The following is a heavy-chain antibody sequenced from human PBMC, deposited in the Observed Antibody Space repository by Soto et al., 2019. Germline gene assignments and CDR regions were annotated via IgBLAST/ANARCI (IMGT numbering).Heavy chain of an antibody. CDR3: ARDPTPPDY. J-gene: IGHJ4*02. Sequence: QVQLVQSVAEVKKPGASVKVSCKASGYTFASYAITWMRPAPGQGLEWMGWISAYNRNTNYAQKLQGRIPMTTDTSTSTAYMELRRLSSHDTAVYYCARDPTPPDYWGQGNLVTVSS. CDR1: GYTFASYA. CDR2: ISAYNRNT. V-gene: IGHV1-18*01.